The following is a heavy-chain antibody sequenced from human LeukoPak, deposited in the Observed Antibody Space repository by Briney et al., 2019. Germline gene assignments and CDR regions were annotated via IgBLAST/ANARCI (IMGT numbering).Heavy chain of an antibody. Sequence: SVKVSCKASGGTFSSYAISWVRQAPGQGLEWMGGIIPIFGTANYAQKFQGRVTITADKSTSTVYMELSSLRSEDTAVYYCARDSRYWTQAPAAYWGQGTLVTVSS. J-gene: IGHJ4*02. CDR1: GGTFSSYA. D-gene: IGHD1-1*01. V-gene: IGHV1-69*06. CDR2: IIPIFGTA. CDR3: ARDSRYWTQAPAAY.